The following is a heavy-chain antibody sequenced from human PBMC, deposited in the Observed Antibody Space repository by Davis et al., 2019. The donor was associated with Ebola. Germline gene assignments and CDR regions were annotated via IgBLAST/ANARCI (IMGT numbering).Heavy chain of an antibody. CDR2: IKSKTDGGTT. J-gene: IGHJ6*02. CDR3: TAGTFYDFWSGYPPGYGMDV. V-gene: IGHV3-15*07. CDR1: GFTFSNAW. Sequence: GESLKISCAASGFTFSNAWMNWVRQAPGKGLEWVGRIKSKTDGGTTDYAAPVKGRFTISRDDSKNTLYLQMHSLKTKDTAVYYCTAGTFYDFWSGYPPGYGMDVWGQGTTVTVSS. D-gene: IGHD3-3*01.